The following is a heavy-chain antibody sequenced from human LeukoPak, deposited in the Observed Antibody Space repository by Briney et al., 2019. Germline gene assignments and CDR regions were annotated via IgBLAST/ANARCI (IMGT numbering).Heavy chain of an antibody. CDR1: GDSINTHY. CDR2: IDYRGNT. D-gene: IGHD3-16*02. V-gene: IGHV4-59*11. Sequence: SETLSHTCAVSGDSINTHYWNWIRQPPGKGLEWMGYIDYRGNTNYIPSLKSRLSISVDTSKNQVSLNLRSVTAADTAVYFCARQFGGVIVEYYYMDVWGKGTTVTV. CDR3: ARQFGGVIVEYYYMDV. J-gene: IGHJ6*03.